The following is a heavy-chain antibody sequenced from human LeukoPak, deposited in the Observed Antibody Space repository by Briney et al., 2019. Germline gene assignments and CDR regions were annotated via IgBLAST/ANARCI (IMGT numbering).Heavy chain of an antibody. D-gene: IGHD3-10*01. V-gene: IGHV3-23*01. CDR2: ISGSGGST. CDR3: AKDGPADVLWFVAFDI. CDR1: GFTFSSYG. J-gene: IGHJ3*02. Sequence: PGGSLRLSCAASGFTFSSYGMSWVRQAPGKGLEWVSAISGSGGSTYYADSVKGRFTISRDNSKNTLYLQMNSLRAEDTAVYYCAKDGPADVLWFVAFDIWGQGTMVTVSS.